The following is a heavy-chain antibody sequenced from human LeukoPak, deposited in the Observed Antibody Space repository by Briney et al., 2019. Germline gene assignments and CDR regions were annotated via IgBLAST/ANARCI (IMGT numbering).Heavy chain of an antibody. CDR1: GFTFSSYA. Sequence: GGSLRLSCAASGFTFSSYAMSWVRQAPGKGLEWVSAISGSGGSTYYADSVKGRFTISRDNSKNTLYLQMNSLRAEDTAVYYCARTIASSWYLDAFDIWGQGTMVTVSS. V-gene: IGHV3-23*01. CDR2: ISGSGGST. J-gene: IGHJ3*02. CDR3: ARTIASSWYLDAFDI. D-gene: IGHD6-13*01.